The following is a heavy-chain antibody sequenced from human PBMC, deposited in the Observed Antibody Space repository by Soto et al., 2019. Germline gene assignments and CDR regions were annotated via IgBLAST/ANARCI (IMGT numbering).Heavy chain of an antibody. CDR3: SRVGGVTLVRVVHDAFDI. D-gene: IGHD3-10*01. J-gene: IGHJ3*02. Sequence: QVQLVQSGAEVKKPGSAVKVSCKASGGTFSSYAISWVRQAPGQVLEWMGGIIPIFGTANYAQKVQGRVTITADQSTSTAYMALSSVRSEDTAVYYCSRVGGVTLVRVVHDAFDIWGQGTMVTVSS. CDR1: GGTFSSYA. V-gene: IGHV1-69*01. CDR2: IIPIFGTA.